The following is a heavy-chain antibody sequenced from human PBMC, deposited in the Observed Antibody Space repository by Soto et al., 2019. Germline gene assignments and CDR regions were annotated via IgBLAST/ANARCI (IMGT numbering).Heavy chain of an antibody. CDR2: IIPIFATV. D-gene: IGHD5-18*01. V-gene: IGHV1-69*01. J-gene: IGHJ4*02. CDR3: ARGGRGYSSAPRYYFDY. Sequence: QVQLVQSGSEVKKPGSSVKVSCKASGGSFSSNPISWVRQAPGQGLEWMAGIIPIFATVHYAQKFQGRVTITAEESTSTDYMELTSLRSEDTAVYFCARGGRGYSSAPRYYFDYWGQGTLVTVS. CDR1: GGSFSSNP.